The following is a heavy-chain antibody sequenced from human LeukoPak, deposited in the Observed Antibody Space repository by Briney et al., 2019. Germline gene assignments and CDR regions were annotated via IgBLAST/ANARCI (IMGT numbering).Heavy chain of an antibody. V-gene: IGHV3-23*01. J-gene: IGHJ4*02. Sequence: GGSVRLSCAASGFTFSSYAMSWVRQAPGKGLEWVSTIGSSGDSTYYADSVKGRFTISRDSSKNTLYLQMNSLRAEDTAVYFCAKLGSSTVAFDHWGQGTLVTVSS. CDR2: IGSSGDST. CDR3: AKLGSSTVAFDH. CDR1: GFTFSSYA. D-gene: IGHD6-6*01.